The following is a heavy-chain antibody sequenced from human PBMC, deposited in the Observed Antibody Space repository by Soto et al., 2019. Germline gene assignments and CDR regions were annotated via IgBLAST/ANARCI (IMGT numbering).Heavy chain of an antibody. CDR1: GGSISSGGYY. Sequence: SETLSLTCTVSGGSISSGGYYWSWIRQHPGKGLEWIGYIYYSGSTYYNPSLKSRVTISVDTSKNQFSLKLSSVTAADTAVYYCARDYYDILTGYYGYYGMDVWGQGTTVTV. V-gene: IGHV4-31*03. CDR2: IYYSGST. J-gene: IGHJ6*02. CDR3: ARDYYDILTGYYGYYGMDV. D-gene: IGHD3-9*01.